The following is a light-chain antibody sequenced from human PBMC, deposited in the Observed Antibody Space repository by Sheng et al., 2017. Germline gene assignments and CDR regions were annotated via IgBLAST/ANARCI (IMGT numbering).Light chain of an antibody. Sequence: EIVLTQSPATLSVSPGERATLSCRASQSVNTNLIWYQQKPGLAPRLLXYAASTRAPDIPARFSGSGSGTEFTLTISSLQSEDFAIYYCQQYSRWPPRTFG. J-gene: IGKJ1*01. CDR1: QSVNTN. CDR3: QQYSRWPPRT. V-gene: IGKV3-15*01. CDR2: AAS.